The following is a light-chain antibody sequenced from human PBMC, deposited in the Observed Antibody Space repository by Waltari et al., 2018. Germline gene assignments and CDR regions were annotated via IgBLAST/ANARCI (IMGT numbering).Light chain of an antibody. CDR2: AAS. CDR1: QSVSSK. CDR3: QQYNQWPRT. V-gene: IGKV3-15*01. Sequence: EIVMTQSPATLSVSPGESATLSCRARQSVSSKLAVYQQIPGQAPRLLIYAASTRATAIPARFTAGGSGREFSLSISSLQSEDFAVYYCQQYNQWPRTFGQGTKVEIK. J-gene: IGKJ1*01.